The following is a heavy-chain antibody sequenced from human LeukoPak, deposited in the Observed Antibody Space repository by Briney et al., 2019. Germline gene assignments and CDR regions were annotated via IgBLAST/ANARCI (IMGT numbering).Heavy chain of an antibody. CDR2: IYSGGST. CDR3: TTPVLLWFGELTDY. D-gene: IGHD3-10*01. CDR1: GFTFSSYS. J-gene: IGHJ4*02. Sequence: GGSLRLSCAASGFTFSSYSMNWIRQAPGKGLEWVSVIYSGGSTYYADSVKGRFTISRDNSKNTLYLQMNSLRAEDTAVYYCTTPVLLWFGELTDYWGQGTLVTVSS. V-gene: IGHV3-53*01.